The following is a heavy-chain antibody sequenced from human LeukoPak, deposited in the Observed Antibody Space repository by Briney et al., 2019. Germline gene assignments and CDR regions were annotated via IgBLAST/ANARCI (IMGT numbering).Heavy chain of an antibody. CDR2: INPNSGGT. V-gene: IGHV1-2*02. Sequence: ASVKVSCKASGYTFTGYYMHWVRQAPGQGLEWMGWINPNSGGTNYAQKFQGRVTMTRDTSISTAYMELSRLRSYGTAVSYCAYYGSGSYYNGVWFDPWGQGTLVTVSS. CDR1: GYTFTGYY. CDR3: AYYGSGSYYNGVWFDP. J-gene: IGHJ5*02. D-gene: IGHD3-10*01.